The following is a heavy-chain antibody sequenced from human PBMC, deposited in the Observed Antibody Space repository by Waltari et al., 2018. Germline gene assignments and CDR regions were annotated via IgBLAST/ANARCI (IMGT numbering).Heavy chain of an antibody. CDR2: IIPIFGTA. CDR1: GGTFSSYA. J-gene: IGHJ6*03. Sequence: QVQLVQSGAEVKKPGSSVKVSCKASGGTFSSYAISWVRQAPGQGLEWMGGIIPIFGTANYAQKFQGRVTITTDESTSTAYMELSSLRSEDTAVYYCARAECTNGVCYENYYYMDVWGKGTTVTVSS. V-gene: IGHV1-69*05. D-gene: IGHD2-8*01. CDR3: ARAECTNGVCYENYYYMDV.